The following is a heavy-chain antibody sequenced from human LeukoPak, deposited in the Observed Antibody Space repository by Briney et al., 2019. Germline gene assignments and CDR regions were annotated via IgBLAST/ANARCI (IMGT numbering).Heavy chain of an antibody. Sequence: GGSLRLSCAASGFTFSNFGMHWVRQAPGKGLEWVAFIRFDGTGEFYADSVKGRFTISRDNSKNTLYLQMNSLRAEDTAVYYCAKDSPSYYFDTSVYSALDYWGQGTLVTGSS. CDR1: GFTFSNFG. CDR2: IRFDGTGE. D-gene: IGHD3-22*01. J-gene: IGHJ4*02. V-gene: IGHV3-30*02. CDR3: AKDSPSYYFDTSVYSALDY.